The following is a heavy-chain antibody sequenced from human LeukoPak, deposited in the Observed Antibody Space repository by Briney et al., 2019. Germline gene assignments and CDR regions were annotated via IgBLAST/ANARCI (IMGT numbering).Heavy chain of an antibody. V-gene: IGHV1-18*01. J-gene: IGHJ6*03. D-gene: IGHD2-2*01. CDR2: ISAYNGNT. Sequence: GASVKVSCKASGYTFTSYGISWVRQAPGQGLEWMGWISAYNGNTNYAQKLQGRVTMTTDTSTSTAYMELRSLRSDDTAVYYCARDKYQLLLNYYYYMDVWGKGTTVTVSS. CDR3: ARDKYQLLLNYYYYMDV. CDR1: GYTFTSYG.